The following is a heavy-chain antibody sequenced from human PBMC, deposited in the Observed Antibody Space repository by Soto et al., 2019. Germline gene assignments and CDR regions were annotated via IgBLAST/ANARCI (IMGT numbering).Heavy chain of an antibody. J-gene: IGHJ4*02. Sequence: PGESLKISCTASEYNYAKYWIGWVRQVPGKGLEWMGVIYPEDSDDIYSPAFQGQVTFSVDRSIRTAYLQWSSLRASDTAIYYCARLASSWYKLQLDSWGQGTQVTVSS. CDR3: ARLASSWYKLQLDS. V-gene: IGHV5-51*01. CDR1: EYNYAKYW. CDR2: IYPEDSDD. D-gene: IGHD1-20*01.